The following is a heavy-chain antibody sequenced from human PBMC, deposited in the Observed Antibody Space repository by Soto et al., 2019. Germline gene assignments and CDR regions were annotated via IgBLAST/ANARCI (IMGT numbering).Heavy chain of an antibody. D-gene: IGHD3-3*01. V-gene: IGHV1-2*02. Sequence: QLHLVQSGAVVKKPGASVTVSCSASGYPVTAYYMHWVRQAPGRGLEWMGGINPATGAAKYTQTFQGRGNMTRDTYTSTVFMELSGLTSEDTAVFYCARGGGVGVAGSAAFDMWGQGTLVTVSS. CDR1: GYPVTAYY. CDR3: ARGGGVGVAGSAAFDM. CDR2: INPATGAA. J-gene: IGHJ3*02.